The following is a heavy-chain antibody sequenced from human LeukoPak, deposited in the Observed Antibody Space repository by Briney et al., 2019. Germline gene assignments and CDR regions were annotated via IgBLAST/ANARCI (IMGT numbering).Heavy chain of an antibody. D-gene: IGHD3-10*01. J-gene: IGHJ4*02. CDR3: ASSHYGSGSYNFDY. V-gene: IGHV4-34*01. CDR1: GGSFSGYY. CDR2: INHSGST. Sequence: SETLSLTCAVYGGSFSGYYWSWIRQPPGKGLEWIGEINHSGSTNYNPSSKSRVTKSVDTSKNQFSLKLSSVTAADTAVYYCASSHYGSGSYNFDYWGQGTLVTVSS.